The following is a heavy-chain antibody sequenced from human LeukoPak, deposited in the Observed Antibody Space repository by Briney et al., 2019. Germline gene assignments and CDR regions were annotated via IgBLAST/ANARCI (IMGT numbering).Heavy chain of an antibody. CDR3: ARDSPPSRSTVVTPAFDI. J-gene: IGHJ3*02. D-gene: IGHD4-23*01. CDR1: GGPFSGYY. CDR2: INHSGST. Sequence: PSETLSLTCAVYGGPFSGYYWSWIRQPPGKGLEWIGEINHSGSTNYNPSLKSRVTISVDTSKNQFSLKLSSVTAADTAVYYCARDSPPSRSTVVTPAFDIWGQGTMVTVSS. V-gene: IGHV4-34*01.